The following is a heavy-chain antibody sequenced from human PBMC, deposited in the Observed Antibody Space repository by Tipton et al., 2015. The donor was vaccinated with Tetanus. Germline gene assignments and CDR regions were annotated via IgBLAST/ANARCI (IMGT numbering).Heavy chain of an antibody. CDR3: VRGGYSYGYDY. Sequence: QLVQSGAEVKKPGASVKVSCKASGNTFTSHGITWVRQAPGQGLEWMGWINPNSGGTNYAQKFQGRVSMTRDSSITTAYMELGWLRSDDTAVYFCVRGGYSYGYDYWGQGTLVIVSS. D-gene: IGHD5-18*01. V-gene: IGHV1-2*02. J-gene: IGHJ4*02. CDR1: GNTFTSHG. CDR2: INPNSGGT.